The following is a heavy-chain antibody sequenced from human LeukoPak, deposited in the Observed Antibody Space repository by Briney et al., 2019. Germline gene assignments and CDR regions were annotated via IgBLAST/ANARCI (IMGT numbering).Heavy chain of an antibody. D-gene: IGHD2-2*01. CDR1: GYTFTSYG. Sequence: ASVTVSCKASGYTFTSYGTSWVRQAPGQGLEWIGWISAYNGNTNYAQKLQGRVTMTTDTSTSTAYMELRSLRSDDTAVYYCARDRYCSSTSCSYYYYYGMDVWGQGTTVTVSS. CDR3: ARDRYCSSTSCSYYYYYGMDV. V-gene: IGHV1-18*01. CDR2: ISAYNGNT. J-gene: IGHJ6*02.